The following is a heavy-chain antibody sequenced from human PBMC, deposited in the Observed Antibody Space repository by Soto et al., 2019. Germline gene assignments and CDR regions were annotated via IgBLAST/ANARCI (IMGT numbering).Heavy chain of an antibody. CDR3: AKDSSEVGYCSGGSCDTYYYGMDV. CDR1: GFTFSSYG. D-gene: IGHD2-15*01. V-gene: IGHV3-30*18. J-gene: IGHJ6*02. Sequence: GGSLRLSCAASGFTFSSYGMHWVRQAPGKGLEWVAVISYDGSNKYYADSVKGRFTISRDNSKNTLYLQMNSLRAEDTAVYYCAKDSSEVGYCSGGSCDTYYYGMDVWGQGTTVTVSS. CDR2: ISYDGSNK.